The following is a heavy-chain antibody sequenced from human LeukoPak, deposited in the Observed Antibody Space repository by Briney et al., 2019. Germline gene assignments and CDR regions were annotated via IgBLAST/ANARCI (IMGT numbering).Heavy chain of an antibody. Sequence: GGSLRLSCAASGFTFSSYSMNWVRQAPGKGLEWVSSISSSSSYIYYADSVKGRFTISRDNAKNSLYLQMNSLRAEDTAVYYCARDGIRFWYYFDYWGQGTLSPSPQ. D-gene: IGHD3-3*01. CDR1: GFTFSSYS. CDR2: ISSSSSYI. CDR3: ARDGIRFWYYFDY. J-gene: IGHJ4*02. V-gene: IGHV3-21*01.